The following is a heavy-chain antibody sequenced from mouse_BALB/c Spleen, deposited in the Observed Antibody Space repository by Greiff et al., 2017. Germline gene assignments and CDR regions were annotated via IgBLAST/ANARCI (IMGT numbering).Heavy chain of an antibody. D-gene: IGHD2-14*01. Sequence: VQLQQSGAELMKPGASVKISCKATGYTFSSYWIEWVKQRPGHGLEWIGEILPGSGSTNYNEKFKGKATFTADTSSNTAYMQISSLTSEDSAVYYCARYRLYWYFDVWGAGTTVTVSS. V-gene: IGHV1-9*01. J-gene: IGHJ1*01. CDR2: ILPGSGST. CDR1: GYTFSSYW. CDR3: ARYRLYWYFDV.